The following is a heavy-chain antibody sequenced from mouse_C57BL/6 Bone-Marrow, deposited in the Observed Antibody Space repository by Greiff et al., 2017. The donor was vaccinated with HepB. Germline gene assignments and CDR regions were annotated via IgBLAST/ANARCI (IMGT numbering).Heavy chain of an antibody. J-gene: IGHJ4*01. Sequence: VKLVESGPGLVQPSQSLSITCTVSGFSLTSYGVHWVRQSPGKGLEWLGVIWSGGSTDYNAAFISRLSISKDNSKSQVFFKMNSLQADDTAIYYCARNRRVYDYDGGYAMDYWGQGTSVTVSS. CDR1: GFSLTSYG. CDR2: IWSGGST. CDR3: ARNRRVYDYDGGYAMDY. D-gene: IGHD2-4*01. V-gene: IGHV2-2*01.